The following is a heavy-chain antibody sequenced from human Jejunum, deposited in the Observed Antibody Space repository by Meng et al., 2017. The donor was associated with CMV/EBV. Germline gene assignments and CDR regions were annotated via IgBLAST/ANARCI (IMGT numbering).Heavy chain of an antibody. V-gene: IGHV1-18*01. Sequence: PLVQSGAEVKKPGASVRSSCKASGYTFTNHGISWIRQAPGQGLEWMGWISCYNGDTNYAQKLQGRVTMTTDTSTNTAYMDLRGLRSDDTAVYYCARDPSNTSGRYAYFDYWGQGTLVTVSS. CDR1: GYTFTNHG. D-gene: IGHD6-19*01. CDR3: ARDPSNTSGRYAYFDY. CDR2: ISCYNGDT. J-gene: IGHJ4*02.